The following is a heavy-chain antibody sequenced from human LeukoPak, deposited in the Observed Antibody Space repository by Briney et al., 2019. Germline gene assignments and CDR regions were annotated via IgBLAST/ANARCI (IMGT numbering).Heavy chain of an antibody. J-gene: IGHJ4*02. CDR1: GFTFSSYA. Sequence: GGSLRLSCAASGFTFSSYAMSWVRQAPGKGLEWVSAINGSGGSTYYADSVKGRFTISRDNSKNTLYLQMNSLRAEDTAVYYCAKGRYDSSGSHDYWGQGTLVTVSS. D-gene: IGHD3-22*01. V-gene: IGHV3-23*01. CDR2: INGSGGST. CDR3: AKGRYDSSGSHDY.